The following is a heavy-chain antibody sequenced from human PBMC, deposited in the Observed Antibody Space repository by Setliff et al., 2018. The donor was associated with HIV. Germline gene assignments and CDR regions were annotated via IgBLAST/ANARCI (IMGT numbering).Heavy chain of an antibody. J-gene: IGHJ3*02. CDR3: ARYALAVPGYHNAFDI. CDR1: GFSFSSYG. D-gene: IGHD6-19*01. V-gene: IGHV3-48*01. CDR2: ISSTSSNI. Sequence: GGSLRLSCAASGFSFSSYGMNWVRQAPGKGLEWVSYISSTSSNIYYVDSVEGRFTISRDNADNSLYLQMDSLRAEDTAVYYCARYALAVPGYHNAFDIWGQGTMVTVSS.